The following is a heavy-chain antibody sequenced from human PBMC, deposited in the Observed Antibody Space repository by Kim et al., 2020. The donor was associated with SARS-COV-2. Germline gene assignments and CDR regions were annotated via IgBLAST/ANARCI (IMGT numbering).Heavy chain of an antibody. J-gene: IGHJ4*02. Sequence: GGSLRLSCAASGFTFSSYGMHWVRQAPGKGLEWVAVISYDGSNKYYADSVKGRFTISRDNSKNTLYLQMNSLRAEDTAVYYCARELDGYGSGSYYSGLDYWGQGTLVTVSS. D-gene: IGHD3-10*01. V-gene: IGHV3-33*05. CDR3: ARELDGYGSGSYYSGLDY. CDR1: GFTFSSYG. CDR2: ISYDGSNK.